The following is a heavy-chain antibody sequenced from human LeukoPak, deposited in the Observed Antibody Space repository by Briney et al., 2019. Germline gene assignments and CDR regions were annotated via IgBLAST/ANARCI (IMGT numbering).Heavy chain of an antibody. CDR2: MNPNSSNT. CDR3: ARERIGADGMGFDP. D-gene: IGHD6-13*01. CDR1: GYTFTSYD. J-gene: IGHJ5*02. Sequence: ASVKVSCKASGYTFTSYDINWVRPPTGQGLDGMGWMNPNSSNTGYAQKFQGRVTMTRNTSISTAYMELSSLRSEDTAVYYCARERIGADGMGFDPWGQGTLVTVSS. V-gene: IGHV1-8*01.